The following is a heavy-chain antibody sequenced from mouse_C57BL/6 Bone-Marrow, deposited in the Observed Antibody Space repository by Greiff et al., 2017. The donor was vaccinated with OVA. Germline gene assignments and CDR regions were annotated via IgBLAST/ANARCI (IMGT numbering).Heavy chain of an antibody. CDR2: IDPENGDT. CDR3: TTKGYFF. V-gene: IGHV14-4*01. J-gene: IGHJ2*01. Sequence: VQLQQSGAELVRPGASVKLSCTASGFNIKDDYMHWVKQRPEQGLEWIGWIDPENGDTENASKFQGKATITADTSSNTAYLQLSSLTSEDTAVYYCTTKGYFFWGQGTTLTVSS. D-gene: IGHD2-14*01. CDR1: GFNIKDDY.